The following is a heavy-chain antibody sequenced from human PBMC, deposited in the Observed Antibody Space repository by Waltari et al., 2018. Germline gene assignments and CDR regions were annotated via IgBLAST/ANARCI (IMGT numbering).Heavy chain of an antibody. J-gene: IGHJ6*02. D-gene: IGHD2-8*01. Sequence: EVQLVQSGAEVKKPGESLKISCKGSGYSFTSYWIGWVRQMPGKGLEWVGIIYPGDSDTRYSPSFQGQVTISADKSISTAYLQWSSLKASDTAMYYCARHGLRDCTNGVCSFQGMDVWGQGTTVTVSS. V-gene: IGHV5-51*01. CDR3: ARHGLRDCTNGVCSFQGMDV. CDR2: IYPGDSDT. CDR1: GYSFTSYW.